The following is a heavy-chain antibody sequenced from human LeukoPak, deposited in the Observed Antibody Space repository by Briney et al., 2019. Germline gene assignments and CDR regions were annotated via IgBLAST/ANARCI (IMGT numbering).Heavy chain of an antibody. CDR2: ISSSSRNT. CDR1: GFTFSTYS. J-gene: IGHJ4*02. CDR3: ARGGTFGVDISDY. V-gene: IGHV3-21*01. D-gene: IGHD3-3*01. Sequence: GGSLRLSCAVSGFTFSTYSMTWVRQAPGKGLEWVSSISSSSRNTYYADSVKGRFTISRDNAKNSLYLQMNSLRAEDTAVYYCARGGTFGVDISDYWGQGTLVTVPS.